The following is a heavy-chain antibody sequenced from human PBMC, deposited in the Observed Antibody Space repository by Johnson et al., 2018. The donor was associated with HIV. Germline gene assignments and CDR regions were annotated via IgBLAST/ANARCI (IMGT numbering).Heavy chain of an antibody. CDR2: ISWNSGSI. Sequence: VQLVESGGGLVQPGRSLRLSCAASGFSFDDYAMHWVRQPPGKGLEWVSGISWNSGSIGYADSVKGRFSISRDNAKNSLFLQMNSLRAEDMAVYYCATRDPTYRPGVFDIWGQGTMVTVSS. CDR1: GFSFDDYA. D-gene: IGHD2-2*02. J-gene: IGHJ3*02. CDR3: ATRDPTYRPGVFDI. V-gene: IGHV3-9*03.